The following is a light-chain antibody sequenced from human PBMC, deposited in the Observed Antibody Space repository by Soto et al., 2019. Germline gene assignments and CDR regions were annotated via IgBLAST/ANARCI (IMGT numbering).Light chain of an antibody. V-gene: IGKV1-39*01. CDR2: AVS. Sequence: DIQMTQSPSSLSASVGDRVTITCRASESISNYLNWYQQTSGKAPKALINAVSSLLRGVPSRFSGGGSGTTFTLTITSLQPEDFATYYCQQTFSTPPTFGQGTKVEI. J-gene: IGKJ1*01. CDR3: QQTFSTPPT. CDR1: ESISNY.